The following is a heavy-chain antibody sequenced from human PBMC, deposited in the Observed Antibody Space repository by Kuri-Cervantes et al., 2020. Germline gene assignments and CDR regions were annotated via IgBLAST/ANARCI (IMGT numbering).Heavy chain of an antibody. CDR2: IYPGDSDT. J-gene: IGHJ4*02. D-gene: IGHD3-22*01. V-gene: IGHV5-51*01. CDR1: GYIFTRYW. CDR3: ARGAFDDSSGYGY. Sequence: GESLKISCKGSGYIFTRYWIGWVRQMPGKGLEWMGIIYPGDSDTRYGPSFQGQVTISADKSISTAYLQWSSLKASDTAMYYCARGAFDDSSGYGYWGQGTLVTVSS.